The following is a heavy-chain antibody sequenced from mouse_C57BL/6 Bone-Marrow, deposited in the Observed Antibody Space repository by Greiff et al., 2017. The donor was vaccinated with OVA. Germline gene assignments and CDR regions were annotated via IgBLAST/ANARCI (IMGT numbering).Heavy chain of an antibody. V-gene: IGHV14-4*01. J-gene: IGHJ2*01. D-gene: IGHD4-1*01. CDR3: TTGSWVDY. CDR2: IDPENGDT. Sequence: EVQRVESGAELVRPGASVKLSCTASGFNIKDDYMHWVKQRPEQGLEWIGWIDPENGDTEYASKFQGKATITADTSSNTAYLQLSSLTSEDTAVYYCTTGSWVDYWGQGTTLTVSS. CDR1: GFNIKDDY.